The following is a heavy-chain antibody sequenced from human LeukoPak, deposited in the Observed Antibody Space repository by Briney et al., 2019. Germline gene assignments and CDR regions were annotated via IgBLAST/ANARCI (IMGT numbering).Heavy chain of an antibody. V-gene: IGHV3-23*01. CDR2: VGTGFDT. CDR3: TKNVPGRAIDY. Sequence: PGGSLRLSCAASGFTFSSYAMSWVRQAPGKGLEWVSTVGTGFDTYYTDSVKGRFTISRDNSKNTLSLQMSSLRAEDTAIYYCTKNVPGRAIDYWGQGTLVTVSS. J-gene: IGHJ4*02. CDR1: GFTFSSYA. D-gene: IGHD2-15*01.